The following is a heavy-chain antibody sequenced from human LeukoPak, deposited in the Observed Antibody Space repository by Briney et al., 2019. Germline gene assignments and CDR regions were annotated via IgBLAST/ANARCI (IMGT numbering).Heavy chain of an antibody. Sequence: SVKVSCKASGGTFSSYAISWVRQAPGQGLEWMGGIIPIFGTANYAQKFQGRVTITADESTSTAYMELSSLRSEDTAVYYCARVGLYTPCAFDIWGQGTMVTVSS. V-gene: IGHV1-69*13. CDR2: IIPIFGTA. CDR3: ARVGLYTPCAFDI. J-gene: IGHJ3*02. D-gene: IGHD2-8*01. CDR1: GGTFSSYA.